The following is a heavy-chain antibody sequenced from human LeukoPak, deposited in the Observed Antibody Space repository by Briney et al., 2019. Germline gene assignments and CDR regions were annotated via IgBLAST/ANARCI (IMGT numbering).Heavy chain of an antibody. D-gene: IGHD4-23*01. V-gene: IGHV4-59*01. CDR2: MYYSGGT. CDR3: ARVSVVYYYMDV. CDR1: GGSISSYY. Sequence: SETLSLTCTVSGGSISSYYWSWIPQPPGQGLECIGYMYYSGGTNYNPSLKSRVTISVDTSNNQFSLKLSSVTAADTAVYYCARVSVVYYYMDVWGKGTTVTVSS. J-gene: IGHJ6*03.